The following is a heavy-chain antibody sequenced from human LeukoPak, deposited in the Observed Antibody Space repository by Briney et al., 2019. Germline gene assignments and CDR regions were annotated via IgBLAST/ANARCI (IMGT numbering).Heavy chain of an antibody. V-gene: IGHV3-66*01. D-gene: IGHD5-12*01. CDR3: ARALYSGHADLFDS. J-gene: IGHJ4*02. Sequence: VGSLRLSCAVSGFTVSGTYMSWVRQAPGKGLEWGSVIYSGGNTYYSDSVKGRFAISRDTSKNTLYLQMNSLRAEDTAVYYCARALYSGHADLFDSWGQGTLVTVSS. CDR1: GFTVSGTY. CDR2: IYSGGNT.